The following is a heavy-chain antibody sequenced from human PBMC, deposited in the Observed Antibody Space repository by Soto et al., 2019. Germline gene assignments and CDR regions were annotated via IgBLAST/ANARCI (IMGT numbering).Heavy chain of an antibody. J-gene: IGHJ4*02. CDR3: ARGLCSGGSCSSY. Sequence: SETLSLTCAVYGGSFSGYYWSWIRQPPGKGLEWIGEINHSGSTNYNPSLKSRVTISVDTSKNQFSLKLSSVTAADTAVYYCARGLCSGGSCSSYWGPGTLVTVSS. CDR2: INHSGST. V-gene: IGHV4-34*01. D-gene: IGHD2-15*01. CDR1: GGSFSGYY.